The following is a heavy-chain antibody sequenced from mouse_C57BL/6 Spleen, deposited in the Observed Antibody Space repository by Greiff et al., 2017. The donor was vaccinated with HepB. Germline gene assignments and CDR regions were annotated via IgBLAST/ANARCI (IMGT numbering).Heavy chain of an antibody. D-gene: IGHD1-1*01. CDR3: ARWVYGSSYYAMDY. V-gene: IGHV1-69*01. CDR1: GYTFTSYW. CDR2: IDPSDSYT. J-gene: IGHJ4*01. Sequence: QVQLQQSGAELVMPGASVKLSCKASGYTFTSYWMHWVKQRPGQGLEWIGEIDPSDSYTNYNQKFKGKSTLTVDKSSSTAYMQLSSLTSEDSAVYYCARWVYGSSYYAMDYWGQGTSVTVSS.